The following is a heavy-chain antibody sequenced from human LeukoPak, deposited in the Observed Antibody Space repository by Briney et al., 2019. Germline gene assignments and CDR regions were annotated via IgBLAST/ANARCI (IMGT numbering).Heavy chain of an antibody. CDR1: GGPMSSSSYH. V-gene: IGHV4-39*07. D-gene: IGHD3-10*01. J-gene: IGHJ6*03. CDR3: ARRPNGSGSYYYYMDV. Sequence: SETLSLTCTVSGGPMSSSSYHWGWIRQPPGKGLEWIGEIKHSGSTNYNPSLKSRVTISVDTSKNQFSLKLSSVTAADTAVYYCARRPNGSGSYYYYMDVWGKGTTVTISS. CDR2: IKHSGST.